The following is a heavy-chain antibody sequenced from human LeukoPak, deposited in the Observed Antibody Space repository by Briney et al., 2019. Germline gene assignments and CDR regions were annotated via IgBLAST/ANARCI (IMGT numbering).Heavy chain of an antibody. CDR3: ARGLVLVPIYNWFDP. Sequence: GGSLRLSCAASGFTFSSYAMSWVRQAPGKGLEWVSAASGSGGSTYYADSVKGRFTISRDNSKNTLYLQMNSLRAEDTAVYYCARGLVLVPIYNWFDPWGQGTLVTVSS. CDR1: GFTFSSYA. D-gene: IGHD6-13*01. J-gene: IGHJ5*02. V-gene: IGHV3-23*01. CDR2: ASGSGGST.